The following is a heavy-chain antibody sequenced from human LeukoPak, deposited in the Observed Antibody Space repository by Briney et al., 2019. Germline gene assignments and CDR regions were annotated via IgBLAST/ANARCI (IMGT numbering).Heavy chain of an antibody. CDR3: ARAPPRIVVVPAPYCFYGMEV. V-gene: IGHV4-34*01. D-gene: IGHD2-2*01. J-gene: IGHJ6*04. CDR2: INHSGST. Sequence: SETLSLTCAVYGGSFSGYYWSWIRQPPGKGLEWIGEINHSGSTNYNPSLKSRVTISVDTSKNQFSLKLSSGTAAETAVYYCARAPPRIVVVPAPYCFYGMEVWGKGTTVTVSS. CDR1: GGSFSGYY.